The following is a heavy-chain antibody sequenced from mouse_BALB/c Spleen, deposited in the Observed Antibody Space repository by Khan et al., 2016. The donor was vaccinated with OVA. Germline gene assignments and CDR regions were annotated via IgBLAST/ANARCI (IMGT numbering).Heavy chain of an antibody. Sequence: EVELVESGTELVRPGALVKLSCKASGFNITDYYIHWVTQRPEQGLEWIGWIDPDNGDTVYDPKFQGKASITADTSSNTAYLQLISLTADDTAVYYWAGDGYSPWFAYWGQGTLVTVSA. CDR1: GFNITDYY. D-gene: IGHD2-3*01. V-gene: IGHV14-1*02. CDR2: IDPDNGDT. CDR3: AGDGYSPWFAY. J-gene: IGHJ3*01.